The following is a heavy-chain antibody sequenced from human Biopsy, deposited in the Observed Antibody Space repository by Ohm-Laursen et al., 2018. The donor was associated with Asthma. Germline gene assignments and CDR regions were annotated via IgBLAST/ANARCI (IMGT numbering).Heavy chain of an antibody. Sequence: SVKVSCKISGYSLTDLSMHWVRQAPGQGLEWMGGHDHEEGGTVSARRFQGRVTMTEDTSTDTAYMELSSLSSDDTAVYYCASDFPKDYVRYNFQFWGQGTLVTISS. CDR2: HDHEEGGT. J-gene: IGHJ4*02. V-gene: IGHV1-24*01. CDR1: GYSLTDLS. CDR3: ASDFPKDYVRYNFQF. D-gene: IGHD4-17*01.